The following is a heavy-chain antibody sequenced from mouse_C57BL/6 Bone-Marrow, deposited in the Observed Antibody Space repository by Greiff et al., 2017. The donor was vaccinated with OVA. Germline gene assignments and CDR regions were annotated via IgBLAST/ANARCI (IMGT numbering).Heavy chain of an antibody. CDR1: GYSITSDY. V-gene: IGHV3-8*01. D-gene: IGHD1-1*01. CDR3: ARYDGSSYHYWHFDV. J-gene: IGHJ1*03. CDR2: ISYSGST. Sequence: EVHLVESGPGLAKPSQTLSLTCSVTGYSITSDYWNWIRKFPGNKLEYMGYISYSGSTYYNPSLKSRISITRDTSKNQYYLQLNSVTTEDTATYYCARYDGSSYHYWHFDVWGTGTTVTVSS.